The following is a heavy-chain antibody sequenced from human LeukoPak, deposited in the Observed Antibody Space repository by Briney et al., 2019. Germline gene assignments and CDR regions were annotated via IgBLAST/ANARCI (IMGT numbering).Heavy chain of an antibody. CDR1: GFTCSSYE. Sequence: PGGSLRLSCAASGFTCSSYEMNWVRQAQGKGLEWVSYISSSGSTIYYADSVKGRFTISRDNAKNSLYLQMNSLRAEDTAVYYCARESSSWYYWGQGTLVTVSS. CDR2: ISSSGSTI. V-gene: IGHV3-48*03. CDR3: ARESSSWYY. J-gene: IGHJ4*02. D-gene: IGHD6-13*01.